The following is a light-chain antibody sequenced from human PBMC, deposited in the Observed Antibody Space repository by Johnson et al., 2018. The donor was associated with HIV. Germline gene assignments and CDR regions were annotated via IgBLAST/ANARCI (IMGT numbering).Light chain of an antibody. CDR3: GTLETSLSAGLLYF. J-gene: IGLJ1*01. CDR1: SSNIGYNY. V-gene: IGLV1-51*01. Sequence: QAVLTQPPSVSAAPGQTVTISCSGSSSNIGYNYVSWYHHLPGTAPKLLIYDNDKRPSGTPDRFSGSKSATSATLGITGLQTGDEAGYYCGTLETSLSAGLLYFFGPGTKVTVL. CDR2: DND.